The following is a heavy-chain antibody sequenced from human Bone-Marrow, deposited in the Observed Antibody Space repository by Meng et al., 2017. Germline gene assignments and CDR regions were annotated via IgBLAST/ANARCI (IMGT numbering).Heavy chain of an antibody. CDR2: IYPGDSDT. CDR1: GYSFTSYW. D-gene: IGHD6-13*01. CDR3: ARLLWQQLVLAFDI. Sequence: KVSCKGSGYSFTSYWIGWVRQMPGKGLEWMGIIYPGDSDTRYSPSFQSQVTISADKSISTAYLQWSSLKASDTAMYYCARLLWQQLVLAFDIWGQGTMVTVSS. J-gene: IGHJ3*02. V-gene: IGHV5-51*01.